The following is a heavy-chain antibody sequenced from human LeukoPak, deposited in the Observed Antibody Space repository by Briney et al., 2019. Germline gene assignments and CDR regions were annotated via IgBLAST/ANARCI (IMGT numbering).Heavy chain of an antibody. CDR2: ISGSGGST. D-gene: IGHD1-26*01. Sequence: GGSLRLSCAASGFIFSPYSMNWVRQAPGKGLEWVSVISGSGGSTSYADSVKGRFTISRDNSKTTLFLQMNSLRAEDTAVYYCAKDLVGATMGDYFDFWGQGTLVTVSS. V-gene: IGHV3-23*01. CDR3: AKDLVGATMGDYFDF. CDR1: GFIFSPYS. J-gene: IGHJ4*02.